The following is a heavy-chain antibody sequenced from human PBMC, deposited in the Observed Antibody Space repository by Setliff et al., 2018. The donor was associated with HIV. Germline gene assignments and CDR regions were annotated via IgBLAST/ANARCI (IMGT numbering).Heavy chain of an antibody. V-gene: IGHV1-18*01. CDR2: ISPYSRIT. Sequence: ASLKVSCKASGYSFTSYGIGWVRQAPGQGLEWIGWISPYSRITNYAPKFRDRVTMTTETSTNTAYLEVRSLSSDDTAVYYCARGRNYNSGMDVWGQGTTVTVSS. J-gene: IGHJ6*02. D-gene: IGHD3-10*01. CDR3: ARGRNYNSGMDV. CDR1: GYSFTSYG.